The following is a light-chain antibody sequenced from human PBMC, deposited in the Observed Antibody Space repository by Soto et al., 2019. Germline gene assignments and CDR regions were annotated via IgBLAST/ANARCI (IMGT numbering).Light chain of an antibody. J-gene: IGKJ2*01. CDR3: QQYEDVPYT. CDR2: DAF. CDR1: QGINNK. Sequence: DLQMTQSPSSLSASVGDRVTITCQASQGINNKLNWFQQKPGKAPKLLIYDAFNLETGVPSRFSGSRSATHFTFTINSLQPEDLATYYCQQYEDVPYTFAPGTKVEIK. V-gene: IGKV1-33*01.